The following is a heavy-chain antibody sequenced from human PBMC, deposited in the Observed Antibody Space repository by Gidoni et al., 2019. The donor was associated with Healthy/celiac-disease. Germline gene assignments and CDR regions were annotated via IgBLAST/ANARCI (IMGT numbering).Heavy chain of an antibody. Sequence: QVQLQESGPGLVKPSQTLSLTCTVSGGSISSGGYYWSWIRQHPGKGLEWIGYIYYSGSTYYNPSLKSRVTISVDTSKNQFSLKLSSGTAADTAVYYCARDHLSSSWFDYGMDVWGQGTTVTVSS. CDR2: IYYSGST. D-gene: IGHD6-13*01. V-gene: IGHV4-31*03. J-gene: IGHJ6*02. CDR3: ARDHLSSSWFDYGMDV. CDR1: GGSISSGGYY.